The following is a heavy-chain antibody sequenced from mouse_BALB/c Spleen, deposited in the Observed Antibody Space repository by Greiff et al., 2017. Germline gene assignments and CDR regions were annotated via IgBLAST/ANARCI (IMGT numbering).Heavy chain of an antibody. CDR1: GYSITSDYA. J-gene: IGHJ3*01. D-gene: IGHD2-3*01. CDR2: ISYSGST. Sequence: EVKLQESGPGLVKPSQSLSLTCTVTGYSITSDYAWNWIRQFPGNKLEWMGYISYSGSTSYNPSLKSRISITRDTSKNQFFLQLNSVTTEDTATYYCARWGMIPFAYWGQGTLVTVSA. V-gene: IGHV3-2*02. CDR3: ARWGMIPFAY.